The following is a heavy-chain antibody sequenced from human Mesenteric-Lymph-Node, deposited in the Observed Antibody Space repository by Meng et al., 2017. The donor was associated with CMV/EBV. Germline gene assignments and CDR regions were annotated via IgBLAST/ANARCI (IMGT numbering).Heavy chain of an antibody. CDR1: GFTFDDYA. D-gene: IGHD3-16*01. V-gene: IGHV3-9*01. CDR2: LSWNSGSI. Sequence: GGSLRLSCAASGFTFDDYAMHWVRQAPGKGLEWVSGLSWNSGSIGYADSVKGRFTISRDNAKNTLYLQMNSLRAEDTAVYYCAKGLKGVFPFGADYWGQGTLVTVSS. CDR3: AKGLKGVFPFGADY. J-gene: IGHJ4*02.